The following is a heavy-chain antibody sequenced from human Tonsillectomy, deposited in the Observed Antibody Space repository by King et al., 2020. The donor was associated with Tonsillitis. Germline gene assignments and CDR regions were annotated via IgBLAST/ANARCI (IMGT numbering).Heavy chain of an antibody. J-gene: IGHJ4*02. CDR3: ARDEGSSGSYKSDY. V-gene: IGHV4-38-2*02. Sequence: QLQESGPGLVKPSETLSLTCAVSGYSISSGYYWGWIRQPPGKGLEWIGSIYHSGSTYYNPSLKSRVTISVDTSKNQFSLKLSSVTAADTAVYYWARDEGSSGSYKSDYWGQGTLVTVSS. CDR2: IYHSGST. CDR1: GYSISSGYY. D-gene: IGHD1-26*01.